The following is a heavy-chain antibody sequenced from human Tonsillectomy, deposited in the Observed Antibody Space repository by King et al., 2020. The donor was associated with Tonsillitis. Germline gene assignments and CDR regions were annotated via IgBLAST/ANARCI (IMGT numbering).Heavy chain of an antibody. J-gene: IGHJ4*02. CDR3: AIQHYYDSSGYYGPPLFDY. D-gene: IGHD3-22*01. Sequence: VQLVESGGGVVQPGRSLRLSCAASGFTFSSYAMHWVRQAPGKGLQWVAVISYDGSTKYYADSVKGRFTIPRDNSKNTQYLQMNSLRAEDTAVYYCAIQHYYDSSGYYGPPLFDYWGQGTLVTVSS. CDR2: ISYDGSTK. CDR1: GFTFSSYA. V-gene: IGHV3-30-3*01.